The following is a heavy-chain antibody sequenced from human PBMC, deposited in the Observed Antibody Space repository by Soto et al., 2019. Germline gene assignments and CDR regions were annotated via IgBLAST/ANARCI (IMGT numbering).Heavy chain of an antibody. V-gene: IGHV1-18*01. CDR2: ISPYNDYT. J-gene: IGHJ5*02. CDR1: GYTFIRYG. D-gene: IGHD3-10*01. Sequence: ASVKVSCKASGYTFIRYGITWVRQAPGQGLEWMGWISPYNDYTIYAQNLQGRVTMTTDTSTSTAYMELRSLRSDDTAVYYCARDGAALLWFGELLPWFDPWGQGTLVTVSS. CDR3: ARDGAALLWFGELLPWFDP.